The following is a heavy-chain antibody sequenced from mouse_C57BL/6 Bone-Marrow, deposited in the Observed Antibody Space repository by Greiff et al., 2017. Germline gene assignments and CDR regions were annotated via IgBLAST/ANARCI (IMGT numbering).Heavy chain of an antibody. J-gene: IGHJ4*01. Sequence: EVQLHQSGPELVKPGASVKISCKASGYTFTDYYMNWVKQSHGKSLEWIGDINPNNGGTSYNQKFKGKATLTVDKSSSTAYMELRSLTSEDSAVYYCARSNSNSLYYYAMDYWGQGTSVTVSS. CDR1: GYTFTDYY. V-gene: IGHV1-26*01. D-gene: IGHD2-5*01. CDR2: INPNNGGT. CDR3: ARSNSNSLYYYAMDY.